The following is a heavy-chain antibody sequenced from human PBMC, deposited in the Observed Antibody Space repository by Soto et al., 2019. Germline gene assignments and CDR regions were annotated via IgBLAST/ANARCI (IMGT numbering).Heavy chain of an antibody. J-gene: IGHJ4*02. CDR3: AIGFGRFNY. D-gene: IGHD3-10*01. CDR1: GFTFNDFE. CDR2: IDGSGTTK. Sequence: PGGSLRLSCGVSGFTFNDFELNWVRQAPGKGLEWLAYIDGSGTTKKYADSVRGRFTISRDNPNNSLFLQMSSLSAADTAIYYCAIGFGRFNYWGQGTLVSVSS. V-gene: IGHV3-48*03.